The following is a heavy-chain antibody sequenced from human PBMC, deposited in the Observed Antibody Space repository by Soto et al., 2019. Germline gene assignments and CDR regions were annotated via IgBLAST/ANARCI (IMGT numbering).Heavy chain of an antibody. V-gene: IGHV4-31*03. CDR1: GGSISSGGYY. CDR2: IYYSGST. J-gene: IGHJ6*02. Sequence: PSETLSLTSNVSGGSISSGGYYWSWIRQPPGKGLEWIGYIYYSGSTYYNPSLKSRVTISVDTSKNQFSLKLSSVTAADTAVYYCARDSPPYYYDSSGPAVDPQLYGMDVWGQGTTVTVSS. D-gene: IGHD3-22*01. CDR3: ARDSPPYYYDSSGPAVDPQLYGMDV.